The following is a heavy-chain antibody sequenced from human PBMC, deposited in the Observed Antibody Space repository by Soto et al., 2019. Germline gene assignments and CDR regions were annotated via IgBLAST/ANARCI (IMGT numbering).Heavy chain of an antibody. V-gene: IGHV3-33*01. D-gene: IGHD2-8*02. Sequence: GGSLRLSCAASGFTFSGFGMHWVRQAPGKGLEWVAIIWYDGSDKYYADSVRGRLTISRDNSKNTWILKIKSLRAEETAVYHCAFGNLWCYFDYWGQGTPVTVSS. CDR3: AFGNLWCYFDY. CDR1: GFTFSGFG. J-gene: IGHJ4*02. CDR2: IWYDGSDK.